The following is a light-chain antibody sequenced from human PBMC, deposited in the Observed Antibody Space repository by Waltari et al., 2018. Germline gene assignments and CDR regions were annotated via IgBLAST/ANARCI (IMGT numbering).Light chain of an antibody. CDR1: QSVNSY. J-gene: IGKJ2*01. CDR2: DAS. Sequence: EIVLPQSPAILSLSPGERATLSCRASQSVNSYLAWYQHKPGQAPRLLIYDASNRATGIPARFSASGSGTDFTLTISRLEPEDFAVYYCQQRSNWPVYTFGQGTKLEIK. V-gene: IGKV3-11*01. CDR3: QQRSNWPVYT.